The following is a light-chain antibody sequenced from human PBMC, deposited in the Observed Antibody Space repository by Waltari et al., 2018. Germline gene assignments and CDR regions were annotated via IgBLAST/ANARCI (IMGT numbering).Light chain of an antibody. Sequence: EIVLTQSPGTQSLSPGERATLSCRASQSIGRYLAWYQQKPDQAPRLLIYAASTRATGIPDRFSGSGSGTDFSLSISRLEPEDFAVYYCQNHERLPATFGQGTKVEIK. V-gene: IGKV3-20*01. J-gene: IGKJ1*01. CDR3: QNHERLPAT. CDR2: AAS. CDR1: QSIGRY.